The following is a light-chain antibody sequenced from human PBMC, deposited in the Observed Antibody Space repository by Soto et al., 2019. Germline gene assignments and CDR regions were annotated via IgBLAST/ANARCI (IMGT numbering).Light chain of an antibody. J-gene: IGKJ2*01. Sequence: EIVLTQSPATLSLSPGERATLSWRASQSVETFLAWYQQKPGRTPRLLIYDTSNRATGIPPRFSGSGSGTHFTLTISRLEPEDFALYYCQVRTHWPPFMYSFGQGTKLEVK. CDR2: DTS. CDR3: QVRTHWPPFMYS. V-gene: IGKV3-11*01. CDR1: QSVETF.